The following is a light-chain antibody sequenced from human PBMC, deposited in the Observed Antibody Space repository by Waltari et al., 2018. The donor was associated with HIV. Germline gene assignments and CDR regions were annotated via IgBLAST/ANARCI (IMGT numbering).Light chain of an antibody. V-gene: IGKV3-20*01. J-gene: IGKJ1*01. CDR2: NPS. CDR3: HQYAYSPRT. Sequence: EIVLTQSPGTLSLSPGERATLSCRASQNVGNNYLAWFQQKPGQAPRLLVYNPSTRATGIPDRFCGSGSGTHFTLTISRLEPEDFAVYYCHQYAYSPRTFGQGTKVEI. CDR1: QNVGNNY.